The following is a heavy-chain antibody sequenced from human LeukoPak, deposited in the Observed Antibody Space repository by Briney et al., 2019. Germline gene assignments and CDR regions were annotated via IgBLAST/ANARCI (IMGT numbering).Heavy chain of an antibody. V-gene: IGHV4-59*01. J-gene: IGHJ4*02. Sequence: SETLSLTCTISGGSIRRYYWTWIRQPPGKGLEWIGYIHYSGSTNYHPSLKSRVTLSVDTSKMQFSLKLSSVTAADTAVYYCARGLLVGNTGYYFDYWGQGTLVTVSS. D-gene: IGHD1-26*01. CDR1: GGSIRRYY. CDR2: IHYSGST. CDR3: ARGLLVGNTGYYFDY.